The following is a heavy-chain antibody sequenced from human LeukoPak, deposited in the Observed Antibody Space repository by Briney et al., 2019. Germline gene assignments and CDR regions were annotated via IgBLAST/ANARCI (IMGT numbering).Heavy chain of an antibody. CDR3: AKDPLVRGVIGTEIDY. CDR1: GFTFSSYG. CDR2: IRYDGSNK. Sequence: PGGSLRLSCAASGFTFSSYGMHWVHQAPGKGLEWVAFIRYDGSNKYYADSVKGRFTISRDNSKNTLYLQMNSLRAEDTAVYYCAKDPLVRGVIGTEIDYWGQGTLVTVSS. V-gene: IGHV3-30*02. J-gene: IGHJ4*02. D-gene: IGHD3-10*01.